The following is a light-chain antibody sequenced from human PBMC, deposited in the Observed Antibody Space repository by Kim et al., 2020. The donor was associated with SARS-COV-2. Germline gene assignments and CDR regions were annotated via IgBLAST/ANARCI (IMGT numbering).Light chain of an antibody. CDR3: LQIYSSFRS. V-gene: IGKV1-39*01. CDR1: EYIAAA. J-gene: IGKJ2*01. Sequence: DIQMTQSPSSLSAFVGDRVTVTCRASEYIAAAVNWYRHRPGEAPELLIYESSYLHTGVPSRFSGSGSGTSFTLTIDGLQPDDSATFYCLQIYSSFRSFGQGTKLEI. CDR2: ESS.